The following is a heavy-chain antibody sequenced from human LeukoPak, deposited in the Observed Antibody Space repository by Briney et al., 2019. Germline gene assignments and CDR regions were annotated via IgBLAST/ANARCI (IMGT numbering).Heavy chain of an antibody. CDR1: GGSISSYY. D-gene: IGHD2-2*01. CDR3: ARDVGYCSSTSCYFGSDY. J-gene: IGHJ4*02. V-gene: IGHV4-4*07. CDR2: IYTSGST. Sequence: PSETLSLTCTVSGGSISSYYWSWIRQPAGKGLEWIGRIYTSGSTNYNPSLKSRVTMSVDTSKNQFSLKLSSVTAADTAVYYCARDVGYCSSTSCYFGSDYWGQGTLVTVSS.